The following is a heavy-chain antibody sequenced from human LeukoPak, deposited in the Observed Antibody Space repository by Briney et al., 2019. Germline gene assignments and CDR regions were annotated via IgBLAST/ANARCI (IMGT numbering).Heavy chain of an antibody. J-gene: IGHJ4*02. D-gene: IGHD3-9*01. CDR3: ARTASYYDILTGSTYYFDY. CDR1: GFTFSDYY. V-gene: IGHV3-11*01. Sequence: GGSLRLSCAASGFTFSDYYMSWIRQAPGKGLEGVSYISSSGSTIYYADSVKGRFTISRDNAKNSLYLQLNSLRAEATAVYYCARTASYYDILTGSTYYFDYWGQGTLVTVSS. CDR2: ISSSGSTI.